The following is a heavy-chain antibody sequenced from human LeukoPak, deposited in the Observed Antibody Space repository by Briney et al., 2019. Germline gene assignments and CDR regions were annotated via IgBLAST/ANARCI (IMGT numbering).Heavy chain of an antibody. CDR3: ARDYMVRGVIITYYFDY. D-gene: IGHD3-10*01. Sequence: ASVKVSCKASGYTFTGYYMHWVRQAPGQGLEWMGWINPNSGGTSYAQKFQGRVTMTRDTSISTAYMELSRLRSDDTAVYYCARDYMVRGVIITYYFDYWGQGTLVTVSS. J-gene: IGHJ4*02. CDR1: GYTFTGYY. CDR2: INPNSGGT. V-gene: IGHV1-2*02.